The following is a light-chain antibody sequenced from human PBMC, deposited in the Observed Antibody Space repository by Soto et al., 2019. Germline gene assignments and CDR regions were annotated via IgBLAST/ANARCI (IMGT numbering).Light chain of an antibody. J-gene: IGKJ4*01. CDR1: QDISNY. V-gene: IGKV1-33*01. CDR2: DAS. CDR3: QQYDTLT. Sequence: DIQMTQSPSSLSASVGDRVTITCQASQDISNYLNWYQQKPGKAPKLLIYDASNLETGVPSRFSGSGSGTDFTFTISILQPEDIATYYCQQYDTLTFGGGTKVEIK.